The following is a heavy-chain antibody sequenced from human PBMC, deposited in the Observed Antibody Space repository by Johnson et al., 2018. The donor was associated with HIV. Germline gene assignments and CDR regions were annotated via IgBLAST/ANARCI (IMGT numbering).Heavy chain of an antibody. V-gene: IGHV3-30*04. D-gene: IGHD6-6*01. Sequence: QVQLVESGGGLVQPGRSLRLSCAASGFTFSSYAMHWVRQAPGKGLEWVAVISYDGSNKYYVDSVKGRFTISRDNAKNSLYLQMNSLRAEDTALYYCARERGSFEYSSSFAFDIWGQGTMVTVSS. CDR1: GFTFSSYA. CDR3: ARERGSFEYSSSFAFDI. CDR2: ISYDGSNK. J-gene: IGHJ3*02.